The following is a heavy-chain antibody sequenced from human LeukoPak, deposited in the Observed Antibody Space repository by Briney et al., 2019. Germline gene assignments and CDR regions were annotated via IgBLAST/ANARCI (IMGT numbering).Heavy chain of an antibody. CDR2: IYHSGST. Sequence: SETLSLTCTGSGYSISSGYYWGWIRQPPGKGVEWIGSIYHSGSTYYNPSLKSRVTISVDTSKNQFSLRLSSVTAADTAVYYCASGSYNDAFDIWGQGTMVTVSS. J-gene: IGHJ3*02. V-gene: IGHV4-38-2*02. CDR3: ASGSYNDAFDI. D-gene: IGHD1-26*01. CDR1: GYSISSGYY.